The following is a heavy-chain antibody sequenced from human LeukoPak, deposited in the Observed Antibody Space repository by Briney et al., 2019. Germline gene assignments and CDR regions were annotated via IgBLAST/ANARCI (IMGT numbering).Heavy chain of an antibody. D-gene: IGHD4-23*01. CDR2: MNPNSGNT. Sequence: GASVKVSCKASGYSFTSYHINWVRQATAQGLEWMGWMNPNSGNTGYVQKFQGRVTMTRNPSISTVYMELSSLRSEDTAVYYCARASGNGDFDYWGQGTLVTVSS. CDR1: GYSFTSYH. V-gene: IGHV1-8*01. J-gene: IGHJ4*02. CDR3: ARASGNGDFDY.